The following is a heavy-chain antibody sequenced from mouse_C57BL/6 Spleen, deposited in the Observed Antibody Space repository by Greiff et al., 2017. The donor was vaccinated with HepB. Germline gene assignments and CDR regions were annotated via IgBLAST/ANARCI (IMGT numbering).Heavy chain of an antibody. D-gene: IGHD1-1*01. CDR3: ARYHGSSWFAY. V-gene: IGHV1-59*01. Sequence: QVQLQQPGAELVRPGTSVKLSCKASGYTFTSYWMHWVKQRPGQGLEWIGVIDPSDSYTNYNQKFKGKATLTVDTSSSTAYMQLSSLTSEDSAVYYCARYHGSSWFAYWGQGTLVTVSA. J-gene: IGHJ3*01. CDR2: IDPSDSYT. CDR1: GYTFTSYW.